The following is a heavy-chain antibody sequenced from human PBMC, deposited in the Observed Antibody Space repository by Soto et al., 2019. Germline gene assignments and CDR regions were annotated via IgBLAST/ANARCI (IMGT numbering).Heavy chain of an antibody. D-gene: IGHD3-16*01. CDR1: GFTFSSYG. CDR2: ISYDGSNK. Sequence: QVQLVESGGGVVQPGRSLRLSCAASGFTFSSYGMHWVRQAPGKGLEWVAVISYDGSNKYYADSVKGRFTISRDNSKNTLYLQMNSLRAEDTAVYYCAKSIGLISGYYYGMDVWGQGTTVTVSS. V-gene: IGHV3-30*18. CDR3: AKSIGLISGYYYGMDV. J-gene: IGHJ6*02.